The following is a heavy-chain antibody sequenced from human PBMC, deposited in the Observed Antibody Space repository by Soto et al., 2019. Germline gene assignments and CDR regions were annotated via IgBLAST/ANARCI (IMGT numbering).Heavy chain of an antibody. CDR2: ISTGATYT. Sequence: QVQLVDSGGGLVKPGGSLRLSCAASGFIFTDYYMSWIRQAPGKGLEWLSYISTGATYTNYADSVKGRFTISRDNAKNSLYLQMNSLRGEDTAVYYCARYDVSYYGVDVWGQGTTVTVSS. CDR3: ARYDVSYYGVDV. D-gene: IGHD3-3*01. CDR1: GFIFTDYY. J-gene: IGHJ6*02. V-gene: IGHV3-11*05.